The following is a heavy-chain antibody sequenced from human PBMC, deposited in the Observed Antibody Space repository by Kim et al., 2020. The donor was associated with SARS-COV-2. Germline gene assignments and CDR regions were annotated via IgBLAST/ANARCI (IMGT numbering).Heavy chain of an antibody. Sequence: SVKVSCKASGGTFSSYAISWVRQAPGQGLEWMGGIIPIFGTANYAQKFQGRVTITADESTSTAYMELSSLRSEDTAVYYCAILEGTMVRGDYYYGMDVWGQGTTVTVSS. CDR1: GGTFSSYA. CDR2: IIPIFGTA. D-gene: IGHD3-10*01. J-gene: IGHJ6*02. CDR3: AILEGTMVRGDYYYGMDV. V-gene: IGHV1-69*13.